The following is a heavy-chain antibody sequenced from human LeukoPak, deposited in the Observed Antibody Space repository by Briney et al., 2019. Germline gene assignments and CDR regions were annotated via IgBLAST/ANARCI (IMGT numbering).Heavy chain of an antibody. V-gene: IGHV3-66*01. D-gene: IGHD2-2*01. Sequence: GGSLRLSCAASGFTVSSNYMSWVRQAPGKGLEWVSVIYSDSSTYYADSAKGRFTISRDNSKNTLYLQMDSLRAEDTAVYYCARDLVVTSGYWGQGTLVTVSS. CDR3: ARDLVVTSGY. J-gene: IGHJ4*02. CDR1: GFTVSSNY. CDR2: IYSDSST.